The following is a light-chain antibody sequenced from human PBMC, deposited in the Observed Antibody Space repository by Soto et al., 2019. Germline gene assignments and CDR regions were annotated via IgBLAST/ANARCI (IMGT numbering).Light chain of an antibody. CDR2: DVR. J-gene: IGLJ1*01. CDR3: SSYTSSSTLV. Sequence: QSALTQPASVSGSPGQSIIISCTGTSNDVGGHDYVSWYQQHPGKAPKLLIYDVRSRASGVSDLFSGSKSGHTASLTISGSPPEDAADYCCSSYTSSSTLVFGTGTKVTVL. V-gene: IGLV2-14*03. CDR1: SNDVGGHDY.